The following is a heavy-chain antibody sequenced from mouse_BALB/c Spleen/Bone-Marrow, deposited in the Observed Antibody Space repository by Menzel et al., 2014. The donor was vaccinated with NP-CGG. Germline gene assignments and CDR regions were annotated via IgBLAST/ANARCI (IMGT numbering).Heavy chain of an antibody. CDR3: ARDENYDIYWYFDV. J-gene: IGHJ1*01. D-gene: IGHD1-1*01. V-gene: IGHV7-3*02. CDR1: GFTFTDYY. CDR2: IRNKANGYTT. Sequence: EVKLVESGGGLVQPGGSLRLSCATSGFTFTDYYMSWVRQTPGKALEWLGFIRNKANGYTTDYSVPVKGRFTISRDNSQSILYLQMNTLRAEDSATYYCARDENYDIYWYFDVWGEGTTVTVSS.